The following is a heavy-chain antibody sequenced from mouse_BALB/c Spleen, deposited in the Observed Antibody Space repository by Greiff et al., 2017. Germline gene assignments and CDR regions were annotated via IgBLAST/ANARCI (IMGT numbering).Heavy chain of an antibody. CDR1: GFTFSSYT. J-gene: IGHJ2*01. D-gene: IGHD3-1*01. CDR2: ISSGGGNT. V-gene: IGHV5-9*04. Sequence: EVQRVESGGGLVKPGGSLKLSCAASGFTFSSYTMSWVRQTPEKRLEWVATISSGGGNTYYPDTVTGRFTISRDNAKNTLYLEMSSLRSEDTAMYYCARDGGSGYLDYWGQGTTLTVSS. CDR3: ARDGGSGYLDY.